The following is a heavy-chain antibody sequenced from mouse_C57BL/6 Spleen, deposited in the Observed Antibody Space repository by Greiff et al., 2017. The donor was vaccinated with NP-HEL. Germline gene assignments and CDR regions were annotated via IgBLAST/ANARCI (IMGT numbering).Heavy chain of an antibody. D-gene: IGHD1-1*01. V-gene: IGHV5-16*01. CDR2: INYDGSST. CDR1: GFTFSDYY. J-gene: IGHJ1*03. CDR3: AREPPYYGSSPHWYFDV. Sequence: EVMLVESEGGLVQPGSSMKLSCTASGFTFSDYYMAWVRQVPEKGLEWVANINYDGSSTYYLDSLKSRFIISRDNAKNILYLQMSSLKSEDTATYYCAREPPYYGSSPHWYFDVWGTGTTVTVSS.